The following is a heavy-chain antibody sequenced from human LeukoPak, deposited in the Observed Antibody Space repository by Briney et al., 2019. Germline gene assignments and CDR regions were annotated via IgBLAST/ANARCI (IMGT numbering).Heavy chain of an antibody. V-gene: IGHV4-39*01. D-gene: IGHD3/OR15-3a*01. CDR2: IYYSGST. CDR3: ARLGQGFDY. CDR1: GGSISSGSYY. Sequence: PSETLSLTCTVSGGSISSGSYYWGWIRQPPGKGLEWIGSIYYSGSTYYNPSLKSRVTISVDTSKNQFSLKLSSVTAADTAVYYCARLGQGFDYWGQGTLVTVSS. J-gene: IGHJ4*02.